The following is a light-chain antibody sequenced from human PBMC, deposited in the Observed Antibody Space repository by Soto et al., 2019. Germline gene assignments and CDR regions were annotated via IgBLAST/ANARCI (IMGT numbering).Light chain of an antibody. Sequence: DIQMTQSPSSLSASIGDRVTITCRASQDISDYLAWFQLKPGKAPKSLIYAASRLQRGVPSKFSGSGSGTDFTLTISSLQPEDFVTYYCQQYNIYPITFGQGTRLEIK. CDR3: QQYNIYPIT. V-gene: IGKV1-16*02. CDR2: AAS. J-gene: IGKJ5*01. CDR1: QDISDY.